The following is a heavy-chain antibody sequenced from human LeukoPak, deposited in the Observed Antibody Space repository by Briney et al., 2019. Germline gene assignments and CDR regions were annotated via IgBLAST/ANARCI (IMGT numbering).Heavy chain of an antibody. CDR3: ATRSYF. Sequence: GGSLRLSCTASGFTFSSYSMNWVRQAPGKGLEWVSYISSSSSTIYYADSVKGRFTISRDNSKNTLYLQRNSLRVEDTAVYYCATRSYFGGQGTLVTVSS. J-gene: IGHJ4*02. D-gene: IGHD2/OR15-2a*01. CDR2: ISSSSSTI. CDR1: GFTFSSYS. V-gene: IGHV3-48*01.